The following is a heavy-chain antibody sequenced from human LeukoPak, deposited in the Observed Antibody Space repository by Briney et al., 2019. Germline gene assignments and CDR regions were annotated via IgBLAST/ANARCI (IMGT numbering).Heavy chain of an antibody. V-gene: IGHV4-61*08. CDR2: IYYSGST. Sequence: PSQTLSLTCTVSGGSISSGGYYRSWIRQPPGKGLEWIAYIYYSGSTNYNPSLKSRVTISVDTSKNQFSLKLSSVTAADTAVYYCARDRGFLEWPSYYYYGMDVWGQGTTVTVSS. J-gene: IGHJ6*02. D-gene: IGHD3-3*01. CDR1: GGSISSGGYY. CDR3: ARDRGFLEWPSYYYYGMDV.